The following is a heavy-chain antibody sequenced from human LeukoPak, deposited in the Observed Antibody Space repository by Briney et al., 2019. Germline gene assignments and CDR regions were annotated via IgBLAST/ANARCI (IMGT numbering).Heavy chain of an antibody. CDR2: INPNSGGT. J-gene: IGHJ4*02. CDR3: ARDESGSYYLGY. D-gene: IGHD1-26*01. V-gene: IGHV1-2*02. CDR1: GYTFTGYY. Sequence: ASVKVSCKASGYTFTGYYMRWVRQAPGQGLEWMGWINPNSGGTNYAQKFQGRVTMTRDTSISTAYMELSRLRSDDTAVYYCARDESGSYYLGYWGQGTLVTVSS.